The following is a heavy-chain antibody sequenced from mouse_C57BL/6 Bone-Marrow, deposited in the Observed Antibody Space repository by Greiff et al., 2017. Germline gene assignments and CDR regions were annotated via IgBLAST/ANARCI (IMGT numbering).Heavy chain of an antibody. J-gene: IGHJ2*01. CDR1: GYTFTSYW. V-gene: IGHV1-59*01. CDR3: ARIRRDY. Sequence: VQLQQPGAELVRPGTSVQLSCKASGYTFTSYWLHWVKQRPGQGLEWIGVIDPSDSYTNYNQKFKGKATLTVDTSSSTAYMQLSSLTSEDSAVYYCARIRRDYWGQGTTLTVSS. CDR2: IDPSDSYT.